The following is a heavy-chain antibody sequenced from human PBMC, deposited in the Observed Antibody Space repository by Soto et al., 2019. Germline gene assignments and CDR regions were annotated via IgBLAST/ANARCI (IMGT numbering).Heavy chain of an antibody. V-gene: IGHV1-69*05. Sequence: SVKVSCKASGGTFTSYAISWVRQAPGQGLEWMGGIIPYNGTANYAQKFQGRVTMTTDTSTSTAYMELRSLRSDDTAVYYCARVLGDFWSGFNWFDPWGQGTLVTVSS. D-gene: IGHD3-3*01. CDR1: GGTFTSYA. CDR2: IIPYNGTA. CDR3: ARVLGDFWSGFNWFDP. J-gene: IGHJ5*02.